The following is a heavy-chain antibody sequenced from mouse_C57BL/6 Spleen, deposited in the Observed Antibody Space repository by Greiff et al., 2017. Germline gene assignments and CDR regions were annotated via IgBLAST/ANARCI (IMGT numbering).Heavy chain of an antibody. CDR2: IYPRSGNT. D-gene: IGHD1-1*01. Sequence: QVQLKQSGAELARPGASVKLSCKASGYTFTSYGISWVKQRTGQGLEWIGEIYPRSGNTYYNEKFKGKATLTADKSSSTAYMELRSLTSEDSAVYFCARGGYYGSSYEYYFDYWGQGTTLTVSS. J-gene: IGHJ2*01. CDR1: GYTFTSYG. V-gene: IGHV1-81*01. CDR3: ARGGYYGSSYEYYFDY.